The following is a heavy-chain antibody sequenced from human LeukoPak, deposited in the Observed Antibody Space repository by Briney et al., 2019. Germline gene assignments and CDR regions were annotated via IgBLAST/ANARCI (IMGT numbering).Heavy chain of an antibody. V-gene: IGHV3-33*08. Sequence: PGRSLRLSCAASGFTFSSYGMHWVRQAPGKGLEWVAVIWYDGSNKYYADSVKGRFTISRDNSKNTLYLQMNSLRAEDTAVYYCASDRAGSRPYYFDYWGQGTLVTVSS. CDR3: ASDRAGSRPYYFDY. J-gene: IGHJ4*02. CDR2: IWYDGSNK. D-gene: IGHD6-19*01. CDR1: GFTFSSYG.